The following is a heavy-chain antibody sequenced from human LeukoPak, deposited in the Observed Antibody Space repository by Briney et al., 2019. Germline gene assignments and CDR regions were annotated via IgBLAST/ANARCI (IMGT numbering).Heavy chain of an antibody. V-gene: IGHV3-15*01. D-gene: IGHD6-19*01. J-gene: IGHJ3*02. CDR3: TTVPEQQWLVLDAFIS. Sequence: GGSLRLSCAASGFTFSNAWMSWVRQAPGKGLEWVGRIKSKTDGGTTDYAAPVKGRFTISRDDSKNTLYLQMNSLKTEDTAVYYCTTVPEQQWLVLDAFISGAKGQWSPSLQ. CDR2: IKSKTDGGTT. CDR1: GFTFSNAW.